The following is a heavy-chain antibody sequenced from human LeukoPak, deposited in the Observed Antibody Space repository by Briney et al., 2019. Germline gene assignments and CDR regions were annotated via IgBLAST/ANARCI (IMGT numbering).Heavy chain of an antibody. CDR2: IYSGGNT. CDR1: GLTVSSNY. V-gene: IGHV3-53*01. Sequence: GGSLRLSCAASGLTVSSNYMSWVRQAPGKGLEWVSVIYSGGNTYYADSVRGRFTISRDSSKNTLYLQMNSLRAEDTAVYYCAREHSSSWYFDFWGQGTLVTVSS. J-gene: IGHJ4*02. D-gene: IGHD6-13*01. CDR3: AREHSSSWYFDF.